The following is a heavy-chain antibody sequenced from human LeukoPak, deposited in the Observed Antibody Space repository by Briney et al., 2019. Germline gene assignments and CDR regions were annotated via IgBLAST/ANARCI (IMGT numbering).Heavy chain of an antibody. J-gene: IGHJ5*02. CDR3: ARDPRNVGLAP. V-gene: IGHV3-74*01. D-gene: IGHD2-15*01. CDR2: NNGDGSTT. Sequence: GGSLRLSCVASGFSLSGYWMYWVRQAPGKGLMYISRNNGDGSTTNYADVVKGRFTMSRDNVRNTLYLQMNSLRVEDTAVYYCARDPRNVGLAPWGQGTLVTVSS. CDR1: GFSLSGYW.